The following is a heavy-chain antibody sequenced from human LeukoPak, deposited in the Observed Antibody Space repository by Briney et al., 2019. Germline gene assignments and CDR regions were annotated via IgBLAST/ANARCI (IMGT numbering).Heavy chain of an antibody. J-gene: IGHJ4*02. D-gene: IGHD1-20*01. CDR3: ARVNWLFDY. CDR1: GYSISSVYH. CDR2: IYHLVNT. V-gene: IGHV4-38-2*01. Sequence: SETLSLTCAVPGYSISSVYHWVWIRQPPGKGLEWIVSIYHLVNTYYHPSLKSRVTLSVDTSKNQLFLKLNSVPAADTAVYYCARVNWLFDYWGQGTLVTVSS.